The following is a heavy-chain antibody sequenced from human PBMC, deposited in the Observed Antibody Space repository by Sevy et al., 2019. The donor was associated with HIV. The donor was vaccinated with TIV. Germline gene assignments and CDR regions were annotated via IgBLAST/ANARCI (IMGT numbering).Heavy chain of an antibody. D-gene: IGHD5-12*01. CDR1: GGTFSSYA. V-gene: IGHV1-69*06. J-gene: IGHJ6*03. CDR3: AGGRAYSRYDNYYYYMDV. Sequence: ASVKVSCKASGGTFSSYAISWVRQAPGQGLEWMGGIIPIFGTANYAQKFQGRVTITADKSTSTAYMELSSLRSEDTAVYYCAGGRAYSRYDNYYYYMDVWGKGTTVTVSS. CDR2: IIPIFGTA.